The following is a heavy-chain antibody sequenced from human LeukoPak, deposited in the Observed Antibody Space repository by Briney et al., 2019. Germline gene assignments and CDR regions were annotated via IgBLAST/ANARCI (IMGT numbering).Heavy chain of an antibody. CDR3: ATPGGLYYFDY. J-gene: IGHJ4*02. CDR2: ISYDGSNK. D-gene: IGHD3-10*01. V-gene: IGHV3-30*03. Sequence: PGMSLRLSCAASGFTFSSYGIHWVRQAPGKGLEWVAVISYDGSNKYYADSVKGRFTISRDNSKNTLYLQMNSLRAEDTAVYYCATPGGLYYFDYWGQGTLVTVSS. CDR1: GFTFSSYG.